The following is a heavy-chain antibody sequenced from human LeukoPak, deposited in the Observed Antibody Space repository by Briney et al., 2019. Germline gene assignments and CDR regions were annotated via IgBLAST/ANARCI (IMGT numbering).Heavy chain of an antibody. CDR3: AKDRQYMSSWYGAGDS. V-gene: IGHV3-23*01. J-gene: IGHJ4*02. CDR2: FSGGGGGT. D-gene: IGHD6-13*01. CDR1: GFTFSSYC. Sequence: GGSLRLSCEASGFTFSSYCMTWVRQSPGKGLEWVSPFSGGGGGTYYADSVKGRFTISRDKSKNTLYLQMNSLRAEDTAVYYCAKDRQYMSSWYGAGDSWGQGTLVTVSS.